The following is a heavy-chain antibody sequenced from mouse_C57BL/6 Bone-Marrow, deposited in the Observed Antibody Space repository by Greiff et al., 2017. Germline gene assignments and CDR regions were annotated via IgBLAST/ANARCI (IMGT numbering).Heavy chain of an antibody. CDR1: GYTFTNYW. J-gene: IGHJ2*01. V-gene: IGHV1-63*01. CDR3: ARYETTRLDY. Sequence: QVQLKESGAELVRPGTSVKMSCKASGYTFTNYWIGWAKQRPGHGLEWIGDIYPGGGYTNYNEKFKGKATLTADKSSSTAYMQFSSLTSEDSAIYYCARYETTRLDYWGPGTTLTVSS. CDR2: IYPGGGYT. D-gene: IGHD2-3*01.